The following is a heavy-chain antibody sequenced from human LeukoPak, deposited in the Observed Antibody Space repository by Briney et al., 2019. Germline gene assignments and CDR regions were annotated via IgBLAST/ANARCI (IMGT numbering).Heavy chain of an antibody. J-gene: IGHJ4*02. D-gene: IGHD2/OR15-2a*01. V-gene: IGHV3-23*01. CDR3: AKDSAKKYDDY. Sequence: QPGGSLRLSCAASGFTFSSYAMSGVRQAPGKGLEGVSGISGSDGSTNYADSVKGRFTVSRENSKNTLYLQMNSLRAEDTAVYYCAKDSAKKYDDYWGPGTLVTVSS. CDR1: GFTFSSYA. CDR2: ISGSDGST.